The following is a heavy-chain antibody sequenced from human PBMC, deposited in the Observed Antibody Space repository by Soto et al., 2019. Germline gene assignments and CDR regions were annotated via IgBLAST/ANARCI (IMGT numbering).Heavy chain of an antibody. D-gene: IGHD3-3*01. CDR2: LWYDGSGE. CDR1: GFTFSDYG. CDR3: ARDSVRFLEHFSKDDFDK. J-gene: IGHJ4*02. V-gene: IGHV3-33*08. Sequence: QVHLVESGGGVVQPGGSLRLSCAGSGFTFSDYGMHWVRQAPGKGLEWVAVLWYDGSGEYYTDSVRGRFTISRVNSKNTLYLQMNNLREEDTAVYYCARDSVRFLEHFSKDDFDKWGQGTRVTVSS.